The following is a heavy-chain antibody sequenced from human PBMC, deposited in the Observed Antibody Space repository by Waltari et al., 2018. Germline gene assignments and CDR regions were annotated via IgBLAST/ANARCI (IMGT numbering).Heavy chain of an antibody. CDR1: GGTFSSYA. CDR3: ARVNVVVPAGDYYGMDV. J-gene: IGHJ6*02. V-gene: IGHV1-69*01. Sequence: QVQLVQSGAEVKKPGSSVKVSCKASGGTFSSYAISWVRQAPGQGLEWMGGIIPIFGTSNYAQKFQGRVTITADESTSTAYMELSSLRSEDTAVYYCARVNVVVPAGDYYGMDVWGQGTTVTVSS. CDR2: IIPIFGTS. D-gene: IGHD2-2*01.